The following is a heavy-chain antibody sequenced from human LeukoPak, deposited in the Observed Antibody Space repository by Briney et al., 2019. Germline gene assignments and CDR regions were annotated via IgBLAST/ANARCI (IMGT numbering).Heavy chain of an antibody. CDR3: ARVATMVRVPLDALDI. D-gene: IGHD3-10*01. Sequence: GGSPRLSCAISGFTFSCCELTWVRQAPGKGLEWISYISRSGNTIYYADSVKGRFTTSRDNAKNSLYLQMNSLRVEDTAVYYCARVATMVRVPLDALDIWGQGTMVSVSS. CDR2: ISRSGNTI. CDR1: GFTFSCCE. J-gene: IGHJ3*02. V-gene: IGHV3-48*03.